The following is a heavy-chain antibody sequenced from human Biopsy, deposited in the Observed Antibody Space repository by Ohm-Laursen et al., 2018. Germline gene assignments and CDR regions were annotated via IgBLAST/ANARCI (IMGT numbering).Heavy chain of an antibody. V-gene: IGHV4-39*01. CDR3: ARHDGNGPFALDS. Sequence: GTLSLTCAVSGGSISSGSNYWAWIRQPPGKGLEWLGSVYHSGTTYYSPSLKSRVTISVDTSKNQLSLKVTSVTAADTAAYYCARHDGNGPFALDSWGQGTLVTVSS. D-gene: IGHD5-24*01. J-gene: IGHJ4*02. CDR2: VYHSGTT. CDR1: GGSISSGSNY.